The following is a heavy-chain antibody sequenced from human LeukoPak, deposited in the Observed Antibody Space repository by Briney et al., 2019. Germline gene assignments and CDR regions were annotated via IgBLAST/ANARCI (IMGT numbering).Heavy chain of an antibody. D-gene: IGHD3-3*01. CDR3: AKGSYYDFWSGYSPLYYYYMDV. J-gene: IGHJ6*03. CDR2: ISYDGSNK. CDR1: GFTFNNYG. Sequence: PGGSLRLSCTASGFTFNNYGMHWVRQAPGKGLEWVAVISYDGSNKYYADSVKGRFTISRDNSKNTLYLQMNSLRAEDTAVYYCAKGSYYDFWSGYSPLYYYYMDVWGKGTTVTVSS. V-gene: IGHV3-30*18.